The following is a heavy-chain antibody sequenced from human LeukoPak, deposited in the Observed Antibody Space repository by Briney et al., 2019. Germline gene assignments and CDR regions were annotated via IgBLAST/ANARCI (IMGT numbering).Heavy chain of an antibody. V-gene: IGHV3-74*01. Sequence: GGSLRLSCVASGVTFSSYLMHWVRQIPGKGLVWVSRINRDGRSTSYADSAKGRFTISRDNAKNTMYLQMNSLRVEDTAVYYCASALPDYYGMDVWGQGTTVTVSS. J-gene: IGHJ6*02. CDR3: ASALPDYYGMDV. CDR2: INRDGRST. CDR1: GVTFSSYL.